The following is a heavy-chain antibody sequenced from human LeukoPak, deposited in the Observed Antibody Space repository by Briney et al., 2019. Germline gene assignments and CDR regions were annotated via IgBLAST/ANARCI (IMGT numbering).Heavy chain of an antibody. J-gene: IGHJ4*02. CDR3: ARGNNWNYAIFDY. CDR2: ISYDGSNK. D-gene: IGHD1-7*01. Sequence: GRSLRLSCAASGFTFSSYAMHWVRQAPGKGLEWVAVISYDGSNKYYADSVKGRFTISRDNSKNTLYLQMNSLRAEDTAVYYCARGNNWNYAIFDYWGQGTLVTVSS. V-gene: IGHV3-30-3*01. CDR1: GFTFSSYA.